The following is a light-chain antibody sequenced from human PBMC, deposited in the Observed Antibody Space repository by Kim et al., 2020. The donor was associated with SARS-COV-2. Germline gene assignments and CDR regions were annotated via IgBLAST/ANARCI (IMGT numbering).Light chain of an antibody. Sequence: SSELTQDPAVSVALGQTVRITCQGDSLRSYYASWYQQKPGQAPVLVIYGKNNRPSGIPDRCSGSSSGNTASLTITEAQAEDEADYYCNSRDSSGNHPVVFGGGTKLTVL. CDR3: NSRDSSGNHPVV. J-gene: IGLJ2*01. CDR2: GKN. V-gene: IGLV3-19*01. CDR1: SLRSYY.